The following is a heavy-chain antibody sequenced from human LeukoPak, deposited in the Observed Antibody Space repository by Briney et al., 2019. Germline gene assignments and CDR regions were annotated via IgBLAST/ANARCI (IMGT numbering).Heavy chain of an antibody. CDR1: GGSISSGSYY. V-gene: IGHV4-61*02. J-gene: IGHJ5*02. D-gene: IGHD3-3*01. CDR2: IYTSGST. Sequence: SETLSLTCTVSGGSISSGSYYWSWIRQPAGKGLEWIGRIYTSGSTNYNPSLKSRVTISVDTSKNQFSLKLSSVTAADTAVYYCAREMGNYDFWSGYQYNWFDPWGQGTLVTVSS. CDR3: AREMGNYDFWSGYQYNWFDP.